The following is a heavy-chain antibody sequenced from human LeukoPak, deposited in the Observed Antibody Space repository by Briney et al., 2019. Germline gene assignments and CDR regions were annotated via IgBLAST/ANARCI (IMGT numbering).Heavy chain of an antibody. CDR1: GFTFNTFN. V-gene: IGHV3-21*01. CDR3: ARGHYDVLAASYKWTPDY. D-gene: IGHD3-9*01. Sequence: GRSLRLSCAGSGFTFNTFNMNWVRQAPGKGLEWVSSITSGGDYIYYADSVKGRFTTSRDNAKNSLSLQLNSLRVEDTAVYYCARGHYDVLAASYKWTPDYWGQGTLVTVSS. CDR2: ITSGGDYI. J-gene: IGHJ4*02.